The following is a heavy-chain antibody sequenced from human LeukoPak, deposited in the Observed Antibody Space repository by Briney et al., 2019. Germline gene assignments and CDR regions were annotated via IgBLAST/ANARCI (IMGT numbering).Heavy chain of an antibody. J-gene: IGHJ3*02. CDR1: GFTFSYYT. CDR3: ARDPTSSWETAFDI. CDR2: ISSSSVYI. D-gene: IGHD1-26*01. Sequence: PGGSLRLSCAASGFTFSYYTMNWVRQAPGKGLEWVSSISSSSVYIYYADSVKGRFTISRDNAKYSLYLQMNSLRAEDTAVYYCARDPTSSWETAFDIWGQGTMVTVSS. V-gene: IGHV3-21*01.